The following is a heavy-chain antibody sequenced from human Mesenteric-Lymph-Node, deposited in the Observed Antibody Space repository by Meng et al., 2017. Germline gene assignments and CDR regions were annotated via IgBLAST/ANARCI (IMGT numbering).Heavy chain of an antibody. V-gene: IGHV3-11*04. J-gene: IGHJ4*02. CDR3: ARVAYYDILTAYYYFDS. Sequence: GESLKISCAASGFTFSDYYMSWIRQAPGKGLEWVSYISSSGSTIYYADSVKGRFTFSRDNAKNSLYLQMNSLRADDTAVYYCARVAYYDILTAYYYFDSWGQGTLVTVSS. D-gene: IGHD3-9*01. CDR2: ISSSGSTI. CDR1: GFTFSDYY.